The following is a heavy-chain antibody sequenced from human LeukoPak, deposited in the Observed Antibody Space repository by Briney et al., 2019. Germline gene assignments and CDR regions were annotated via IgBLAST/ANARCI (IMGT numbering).Heavy chain of an antibody. D-gene: IGHD6-6*01. J-gene: IGHJ6*03. Sequence: PGGSLRLSCAASGFTFSSYAMSWVRQAPGKGLEWVSAISGSGGSTYYADSVKGRFTISRDNSKNTLYLQMNSLRAEDTAVYYCAKHPTLHSKLVQHYYYYMDVWGKGTTVTVSS. V-gene: IGHV3-23*01. CDR3: AKHPTLHSKLVQHYYYYMDV. CDR2: ISGSGGST. CDR1: GFTFSSYA.